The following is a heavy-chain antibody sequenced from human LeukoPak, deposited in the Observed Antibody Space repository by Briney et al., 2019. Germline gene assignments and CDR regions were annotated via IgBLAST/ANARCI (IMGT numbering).Heavy chain of an antibody. CDR2: FDPEDGET. J-gene: IGHJ4*02. D-gene: IGHD2-15*01. CDR1: GYTLTELS. V-gene: IGHV1-24*01. Sequence: PEASVKVSCKVSGYTLTELSMHWVRQAPGKGLEWMGGFDPEDGETIYAQKFQGRVTMTEDTSTDTAYMELSSLRSEDTAVFYCAREPPSSCYFDHWGQGTLVTVSS. CDR3: AREPPSSCYFDH.